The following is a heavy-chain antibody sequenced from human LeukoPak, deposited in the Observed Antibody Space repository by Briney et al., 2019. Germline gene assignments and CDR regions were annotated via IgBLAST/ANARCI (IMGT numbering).Heavy chain of an antibody. CDR1: GGSINNYY. D-gene: IGHD2/OR15-2a*01. Sequence: SETLSLTCTVSGGSINNYYWTWIRQPPGKGLEWLGYISYSGSTSYIPSLKSRVTISVDTSKNQFSLKVSSVTAADTAVYYCARFNSTYYYYDYWGQGTLVTVSS. CDR3: ARFNSTYYYYDY. V-gene: IGHV4-59*01. J-gene: IGHJ4*02. CDR2: ISYSGST.